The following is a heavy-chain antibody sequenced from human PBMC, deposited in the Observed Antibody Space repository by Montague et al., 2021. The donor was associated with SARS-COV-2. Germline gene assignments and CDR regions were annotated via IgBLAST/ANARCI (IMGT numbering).Heavy chain of an antibody. V-gene: IGHV4-4*02. CDR3: ARGGTYHYGMDV. CDR2: IYYTGNT. J-gene: IGHJ6*02. CDR1: DGSISSPNW. Sequence: SETLSLTCAVSDGSISSPNWWNWVRQPPGKGLEWIGEIYYTGNTNYNPSLKSRVTIFIDKSKNHFSLQLSSVTAADTAVYYCARGGTYHYGMDVWGPGTTVAV. D-gene: IGHD3-16*01.